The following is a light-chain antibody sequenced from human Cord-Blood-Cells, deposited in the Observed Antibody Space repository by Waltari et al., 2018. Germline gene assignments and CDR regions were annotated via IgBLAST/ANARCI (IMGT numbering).Light chain of an antibody. V-gene: IGKV1-5*03. J-gene: IGKJ2*03. CDR1: QSISSR. CDR2: KAS. CDR3: QQYKSYSFS. Sequence: DIQMFQYSSTLLASVGDRVTIICWAMQSISSRLAWYQQKPGNAPKLLIYKASSIESGVPSRFSGSGSGTEFSLTISSLQPDDFATYYCQQYKSYSFSFGQGTKLEIK.